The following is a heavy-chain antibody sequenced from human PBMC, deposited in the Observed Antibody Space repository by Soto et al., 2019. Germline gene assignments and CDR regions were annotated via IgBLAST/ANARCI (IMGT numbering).Heavy chain of an antibody. J-gene: IGHJ4*02. CDR2: ISAYNGNT. CDR1: GYTFTSYG. CDR3: ATPEYCSSTSCYLPLDY. D-gene: IGHD2-2*01. Sequence: ASVKVSCKASGYTFTSYGISWVRQAPGQGLEWMGWISAYNGNTNYAQKLQGRVTMTTDTSTSTAYMELRSLRSDDTAVYYCATPEYCSSTSCYLPLDYWGQRTLVTSP. V-gene: IGHV1-18*01.